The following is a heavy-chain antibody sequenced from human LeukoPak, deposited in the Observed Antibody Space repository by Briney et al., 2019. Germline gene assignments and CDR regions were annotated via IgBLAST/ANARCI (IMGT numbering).Heavy chain of an antibody. CDR2: IWYDGSNK. CDR3: ARDSLEYYDFWSGYTKSYYYYGMDV. V-gene: IGHV3-33*01. D-gene: IGHD3-3*01. Sequence: GRSLRLSCAASGFTFSSYGMHWVRQAPGKGLEWVAVIWYDGSNKYYADSVKGRFTISRDNSKSTLYLQMNSLRAEDTAVYYCARDSLEYYDFWSGYTKSYYYYGMDVWGQGTTVTVSS. J-gene: IGHJ6*02. CDR1: GFTFSSYG.